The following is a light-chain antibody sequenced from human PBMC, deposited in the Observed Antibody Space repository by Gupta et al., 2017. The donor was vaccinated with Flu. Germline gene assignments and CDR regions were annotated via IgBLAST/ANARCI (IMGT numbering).Light chain of an antibody. V-gene: IGKV3-15*01. CDR3: YQYNGRPPFT. CDR2: GAS. J-gene: IGKJ4*01. Sequence: ATLFVSPGERATLSCRAGQSISSNLAWYKQKPGQAPRLLIYGASTRDTGIPARFSGSGYGTEFTLTISSRQSEDFAVYYCYQYNGRPPFTFGGGTKVEIK. CDR1: QSISSN.